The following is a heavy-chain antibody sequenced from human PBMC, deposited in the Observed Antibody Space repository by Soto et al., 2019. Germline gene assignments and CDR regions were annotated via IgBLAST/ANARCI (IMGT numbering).Heavy chain of an antibody. D-gene: IGHD3-10*01. CDR3: LSSRMVRGVNNTFDY. CDR1: GFTFGDYA. CDR2: IRSKAYGGTT. J-gene: IGHJ4*02. V-gene: IGHV3-49*03. Sequence: GGSLRLSCTASGFTFGDYAMSWFRQAPGKGLEWVGFIRSKAYGGTTEYAASVKGRFTISREDSKSIAYLQMNSLKTEETAVYYCLSSRMVRGVNNTFDYWGQGTLVTVSS.